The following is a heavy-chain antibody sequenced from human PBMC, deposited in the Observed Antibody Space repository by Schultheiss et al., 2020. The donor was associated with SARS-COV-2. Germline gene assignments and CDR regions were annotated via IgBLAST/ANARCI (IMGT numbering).Heavy chain of an antibody. V-gene: IGHV4-59*12. J-gene: IGHJ6*02. Sequence: SETLSLTCAVYGGSFSGYYWSWIRQPPEKGLEWIGDVYYSGSTNYNPSLKSRVTMSVDTSKNQFSLKLSSVTAADTAVYYCARGRGYYYYGMDVWGQGTTVTVSS. CDR1: GGSFSGYY. CDR2: VYYSGST. CDR3: ARGRGYYYYGMDV.